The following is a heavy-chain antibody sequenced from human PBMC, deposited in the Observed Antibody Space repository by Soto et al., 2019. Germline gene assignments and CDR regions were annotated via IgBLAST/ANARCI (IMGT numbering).Heavy chain of an antibody. D-gene: IGHD3-16*02. CDR1: GGSISSSSYY. CDR2: IYYSGST. V-gene: IGHV4-39*01. CDR3: ARAGPVITFGGVIVLVGIGYYYMDV. Sequence: PSETLSLTCTVSGGSISSSSYYWGWIRQPPGKGLEWIGSIYYSGSTYYNPSLKSRVTISVDTSKNQFSLKLSSVTAADTAVYYCARAGPVITFGGVIVLVGIGYYYMDVWGKGTTVTVSS. J-gene: IGHJ6*03.